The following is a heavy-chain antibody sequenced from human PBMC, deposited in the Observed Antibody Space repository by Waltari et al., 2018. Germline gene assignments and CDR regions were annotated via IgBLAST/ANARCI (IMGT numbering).Heavy chain of an antibody. J-gene: IGHJ4*02. CDR2: IYYSGST. Sequence: QAPLQDSGPGLVKPSQTLSLTRSVSCVLISSGANYWTWLRQPPGKGLEWIGYIYYSGSTFYNPYHKSRVTMSLDTSKSQFSLKLNSVIASDTAVYYCARQFWVDYNLDYWGQGILVTVSS. V-gene: IGHV4-30-4*08. CDR3: ARQFWVDYNLDY. CDR1: CVLISSGANY. D-gene: IGHD4-4*01.